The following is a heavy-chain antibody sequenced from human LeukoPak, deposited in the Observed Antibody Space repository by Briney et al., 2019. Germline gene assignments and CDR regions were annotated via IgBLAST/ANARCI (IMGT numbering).Heavy chain of an antibody. CDR3: ARARMQIVVVAAADY. CDR1: GFTFSSYS. Sequence: GGSLRLSCAASGFTFSSYSMNWVRQAPGKGLEWVSYISSSSSTIYYADSVKGRFTISRDNAKNSLYLQMNSLRAEDTAVYYCARARMQIVVVAAADYWGQGTLVTVSS. V-gene: IGHV3-48*04. J-gene: IGHJ4*02. CDR2: ISSSSSTI. D-gene: IGHD2-15*01.